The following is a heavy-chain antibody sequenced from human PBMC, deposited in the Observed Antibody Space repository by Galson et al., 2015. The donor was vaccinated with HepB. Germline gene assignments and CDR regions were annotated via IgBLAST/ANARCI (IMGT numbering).Heavy chain of an antibody. CDR3: ARDRITGTTSYWFDP. CDR1: GFTFSSYA. D-gene: IGHD1-20*01. V-gene: IGHV3-30-3*01. Sequence: SLRLSCAASGFTFSSYAMHWVRQAPGKGLEWVAVISYDGSKKYYADSVKGRFTISRDNSKNTLFPQMNSLRAEDTAVYYCARDRITGTTSYWFDPWGQGTLVTVSS. J-gene: IGHJ5*02. CDR2: ISYDGSKK.